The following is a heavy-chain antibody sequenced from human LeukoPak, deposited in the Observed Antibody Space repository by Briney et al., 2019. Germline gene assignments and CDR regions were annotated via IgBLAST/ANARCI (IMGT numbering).Heavy chain of an antibody. J-gene: IGHJ4*02. V-gene: IGHV5-51*01. CDR3: ARRSSGSLDF. Sequence: GGSLKISCKASGYSFTSYWIGWVRQMPGRGLEWMGIIFPGDSDTRYSPSIQGQVTISADESTSTAYLQWSSLKASDTAMYYCARRSSGSLDFWGQGTLVTVSS. CDR2: IFPGDSDT. D-gene: IGHD3-10*01. CDR1: GYSFTSYW.